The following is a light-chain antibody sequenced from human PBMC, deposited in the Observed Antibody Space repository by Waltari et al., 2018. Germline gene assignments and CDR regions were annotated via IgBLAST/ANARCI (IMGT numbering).Light chain of an antibody. CDR2: SNT. CDR3: AAWDDSLSALV. CDR1: SSNIGIKT. Sequence: QSVLTQPPSASGTPGQRVTISCSGSSSNIGIKTVTWYQRAPGTAPKLLIFSNTQRPSGVPDRFSGSKSGTSASLAISGLQSEDEADYYCAAWDDSLSALVFGGGTKLTVL. J-gene: IGLJ2*01. V-gene: IGLV1-44*01.